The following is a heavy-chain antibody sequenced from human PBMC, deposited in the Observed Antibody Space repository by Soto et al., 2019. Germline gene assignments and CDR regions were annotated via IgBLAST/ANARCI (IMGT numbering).Heavy chain of an antibody. J-gene: IGHJ4*02. CDR2: IIPILGIA. Sequence: SVKVSCKASGGTFSSYTISWVRQAPGQGLEWMGRIIPILGIANYAQKFQGRVTITADKSTSTAYMELSSLRSEDTAVYYCARDRPSRGGDPDFLDYWGQGTLVTVSS. CDR1: GGTFSSYT. CDR3: ARDRPSRGGDPDFLDY. D-gene: IGHD2-21*02. V-gene: IGHV1-69*04.